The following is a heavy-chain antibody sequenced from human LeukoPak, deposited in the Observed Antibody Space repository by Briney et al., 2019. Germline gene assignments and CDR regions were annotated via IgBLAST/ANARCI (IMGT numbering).Heavy chain of an antibody. CDR2: VNNDGSTT. V-gene: IGHV3-74*01. CDR1: GFTFSSYW. J-gene: IGHJ4*02. CDR3: LAAAGTIG. Sequence: PGGSLRLSCAASGFTFSSYWMHWVRQAPGKGLVWVSRVNNDGSTTNYADSVKSRFTISRDNTKNTLYLQMNSLRAEDTAVYFCLAAAGTIGWGQGTLVTVSS. D-gene: IGHD6-13*01.